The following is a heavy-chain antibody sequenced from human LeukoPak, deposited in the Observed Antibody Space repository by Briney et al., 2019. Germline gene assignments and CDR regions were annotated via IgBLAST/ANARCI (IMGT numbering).Heavy chain of an antibody. CDR3: AKSHSSGWYSIDY. V-gene: IGHV3-66*01. J-gene: IGHJ4*02. CDR1: GFTVSSNY. CDR2: IYSGGST. Sequence: GGSLRLSCAASGFTVSSNYMSWVRQAPGKGLEWVSVIYSGGSTYYADSVKGRFTISRDNSKNTLYLQMNSLRVEDTAVYYCAKSHSSGWYSIDYWGQGTLVTVSS. D-gene: IGHD6-19*01.